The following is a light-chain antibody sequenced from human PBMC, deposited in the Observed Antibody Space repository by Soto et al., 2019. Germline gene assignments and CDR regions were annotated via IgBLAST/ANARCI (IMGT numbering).Light chain of an antibody. J-gene: IGLJ2*01. CDR2: DVY. Sequence: QSALTQPASVSGSPGQSITISCTGTSSAVGGYNYVSWFQQHPGKAPNLMIYDVYRRPSGVSYRFSGSKSGNTASLTISGLQAEDEADYYCSSSTTSSTVVFGGGTKLTVL. V-gene: IGLV2-14*01. CDR3: SSSTTSSTVV. CDR1: SSAVGGYNY.